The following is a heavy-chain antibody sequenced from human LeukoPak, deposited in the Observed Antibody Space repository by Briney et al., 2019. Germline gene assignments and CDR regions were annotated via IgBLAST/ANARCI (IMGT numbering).Heavy chain of an antibody. CDR2: INPSGGST. CDR1: GYTFTSYY. CDR3: AREGPDWEFDY. D-gene: IGHD1-26*01. V-gene: IGHV1-46*01. Sequence: GASVKVSCKASGYTFTSYYMHWVRQAPGQGLEWMGIINPSGGSTSYAQKFQGRVTMTRDMSTSTVYMELSSLRSEDTAVYYCAREGPDWEFDYWGQGTLVTVSS. J-gene: IGHJ4*02.